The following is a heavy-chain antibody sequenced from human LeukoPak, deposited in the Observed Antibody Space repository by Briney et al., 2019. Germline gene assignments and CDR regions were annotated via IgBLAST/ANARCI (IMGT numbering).Heavy chain of an antibody. CDR3: ARDECSGGSCYSD. CDR2: IYYSGST. Sequence: SETLSLTCTVSGGSISSYYWSWIRQPPGKGLEWIGYIYYSGSTNYNPSLKSRVTMSVDTSKNQFSLKLSSVTAADTAVYYCARDECSGGSCYSDWGQGTLVTVSS. CDR1: GGSISSYY. V-gene: IGHV4-59*01. D-gene: IGHD2-15*01. J-gene: IGHJ4*02.